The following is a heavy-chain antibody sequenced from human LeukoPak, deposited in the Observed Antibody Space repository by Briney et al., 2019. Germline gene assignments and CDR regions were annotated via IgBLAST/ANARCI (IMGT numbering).Heavy chain of an antibody. CDR1: GGSFSGYY. CDR2: INHSGST. J-gene: IGHJ4*02. CDR3: ARRGIAGFGY. Sequence: SETLSLTCAVYGGSFSGYYWSWIRQPPGKGLEWIGEINHSGSTNYNPSLTSRVTISVDTSKNQFSLKLSSVTAADTAVYYCARRGIAGFGYWGQGTLVTVSS. D-gene: IGHD2-21*01. V-gene: IGHV4-34*01.